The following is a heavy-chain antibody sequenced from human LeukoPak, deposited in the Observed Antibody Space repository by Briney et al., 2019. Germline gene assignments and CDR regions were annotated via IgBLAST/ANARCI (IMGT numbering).Heavy chain of an antibody. D-gene: IGHD4-11*01. CDR3: AAGLRGPTVTGKYYYYGMDV. J-gene: IGHJ6*02. V-gene: IGHV1-58*01. CDR2: IVVGSGNT. CDR1: GFTFTKSA. Sequence: SVKVSCKASGFTFTKSALQWVRQARGQRLEWMGWIVVGSGNTDYAQKFQERVTITRDMFTSTAYMELSSLRSEDTAVYYCAAGLRGPTVTGKYYYYGMDVWGQGTTVTVSS.